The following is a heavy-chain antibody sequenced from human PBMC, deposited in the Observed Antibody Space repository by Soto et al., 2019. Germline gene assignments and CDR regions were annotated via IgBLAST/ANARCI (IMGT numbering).Heavy chain of an antibody. CDR2: INPNSGGT. J-gene: IGHJ4*02. CDR3: ARDRGYSSGWYSFGSFDY. Sequence: ASVKVSCKASGYTFTGYYMHWVRQAPGQGLEWMGWINPNSGGTNYAQKFQGWVTMTRDTSISTAYMELSRLRSDDTAVYYCARDRGYSSGWYSFGSFDYWGQGTLVTVSS. CDR1: GYTFTGYY. V-gene: IGHV1-2*04. D-gene: IGHD6-19*01.